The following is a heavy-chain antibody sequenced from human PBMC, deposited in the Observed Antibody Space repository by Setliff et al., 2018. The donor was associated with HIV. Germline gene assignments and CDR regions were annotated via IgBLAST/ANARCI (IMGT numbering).Heavy chain of an antibody. CDR1: GGSISSGGYS. CDR2: IFHSGRI. V-gene: IGHV4-30-2*01. Sequence: PSETLSLTCSVSGGSISSGGYSWTWIRQPPGKGLEWIAYIFHSGRIYYNPSLKSRVIISVDTSKNQFSLKLTSVTAADTAMYYCARDSTFTMIGTGGAFDIWGQGTVVTVSS. CDR3: ARDSTFTMIGTGGAFDI. D-gene: IGHD3-22*01. J-gene: IGHJ3*02.